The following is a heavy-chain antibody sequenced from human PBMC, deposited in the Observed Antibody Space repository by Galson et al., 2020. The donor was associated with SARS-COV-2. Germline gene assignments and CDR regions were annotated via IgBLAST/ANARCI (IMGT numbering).Heavy chain of an antibody. CDR1: GFTFSNYG. J-gene: IGHJ6*03. CDR3: ARDILYYYGSGTYYKSMDV. D-gene: IGHD3-10*01. V-gene: IGHV1-18*01. Sequence: ASVKVSCKASGFTFSNYGISWVRQAPGQGLEWMGWISVYKGNTDYAQKFQGRVTLTTDISTSTAYMELRSLRSDDTAVYYCARDILYYYGSGTYYKSMDVWGKGTTVTVSS. CDR2: ISVYKGNT.